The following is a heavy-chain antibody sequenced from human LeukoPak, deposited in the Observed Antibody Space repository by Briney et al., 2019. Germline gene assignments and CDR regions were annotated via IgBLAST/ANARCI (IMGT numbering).Heavy chain of an antibody. CDR2: IYYSGST. Sequence: SETLSLTCTVSGGSISSSSYYWVWMRQPPGKGLEWIGSIYYSGSTYYNPSLKSRVTISVDTSKNQFSLKLSSVTAADTAVYYCARHDGGSYYFDYWGQGTLVTVSS. CDR3: ARHDGGSYYFDY. J-gene: IGHJ4*02. CDR1: GGSISSSSYY. D-gene: IGHD1-26*01. V-gene: IGHV4-39*01.